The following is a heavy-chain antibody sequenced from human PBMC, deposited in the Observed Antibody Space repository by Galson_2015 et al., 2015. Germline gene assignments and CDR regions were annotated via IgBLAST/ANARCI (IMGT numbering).Heavy chain of an antibody. CDR3: ARGYEYSSGWLYFDY. CDR2: TYYRSKWYN. V-gene: IGHV6-1*01. J-gene: IGHJ4*02. Sequence: CAISGDSVSSNSATWNWIWQSPSRGLEWLGRTYYRSKWYNDYAISVKSRVTINPDTSKKQFSLQLNSVTPEDTAVYFCARGYEYSSGWLYFDYWGRGTLVTVSS. CDR1: GDSVSSNSAT. D-gene: IGHD6-19*01.